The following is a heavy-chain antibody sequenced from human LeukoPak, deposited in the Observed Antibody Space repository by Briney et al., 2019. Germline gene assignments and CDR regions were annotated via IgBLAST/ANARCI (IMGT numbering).Heavy chain of an antibody. D-gene: IGHD3-9*01. CDR1: GFTFSSYA. CDR2: IIGSGGST. J-gene: IGHJ3*02. CDR3: AKDQGRYYDILGGRDAFDI. V-gene: IGHV3-23*01. Sequence: GGSLRLSCAASGFTFSSYAMSWVRQAPGKGLEWVSGIIGSGGSTYYADSVKGRFTISRDNSKNTLYLQMNSLRAEDTAVYYCAKDQGRYYDILGGRDAFDIWGQGTMVTVSS.